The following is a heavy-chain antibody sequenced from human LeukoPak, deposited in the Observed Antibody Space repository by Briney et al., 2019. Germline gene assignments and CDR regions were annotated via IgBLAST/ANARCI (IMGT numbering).Heavy chain of an antibody. CDR1: GGSFSGYY. CDR2: INHSGST. V-gene: IGHV4-34*01. J-gene: IGHJ4*02. D-gene: IGHD2-2*01. Sequence: SETLSLTCAVYGGSFSGYYWSWIRQPPGKGLEWIGEINHSGSTNYNPSLKSRVTISVDTSKNQFSLKLSSVTAADTAVYYCARWGQNCSSTSCYGGDYWGQGTLVTVSS. CDR3: ARWGQNCSSTSCYGGDY.